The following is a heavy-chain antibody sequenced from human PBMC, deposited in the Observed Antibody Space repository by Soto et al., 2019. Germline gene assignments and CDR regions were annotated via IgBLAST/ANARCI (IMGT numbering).Heavy chain of an antibody. V-gene: IGHV3-23*01. D-gene: IGHD5-12*01. CDR1: GFTFSDYV. J-gene: IGHJ3*01. CDR2: ISGPGGST. CDR3: AKSARGDGYKNAFDV. Sequence: LRLSCAASGFTFSDYVMGWVRQAPGKGLEWVSAISGPGGSTYYADSVKGRFTISRGNSQNTVFLQMNSLRAEDTALYHCAKSARGDGYKNAFDVWGQGTMVTVSS.